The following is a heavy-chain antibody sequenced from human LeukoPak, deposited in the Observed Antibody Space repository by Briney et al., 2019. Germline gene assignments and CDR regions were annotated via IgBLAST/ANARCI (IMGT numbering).Heavy chain of an antibody. Sequence: ASVKVSCKASGYTFTSSGISWVRQAPGQGLEWMGWISAYNGNTNYAQKLQGRVAMTTDTSTSTAYMELRSLRSDDTAVYYCARMMVRGVFDYWGQGTLVTVSS. V-gene: IGHV1-18*01. CDR2: ISAYNGNT. D-gene: IGHD3-10*01. CDR3: ARMMVRGVFDY. CDR1: GYTFTSSG. J-gene: IGHJ4*02.